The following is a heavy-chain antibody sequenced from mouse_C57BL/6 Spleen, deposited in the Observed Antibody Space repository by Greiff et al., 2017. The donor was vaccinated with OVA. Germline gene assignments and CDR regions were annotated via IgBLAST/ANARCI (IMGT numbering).Heavy chain of an antibody. D-gene: IGHD2-4*01. CDR3: ARLYYDYDMDY. Sequence: VKLQQPGAELVRPGSSVKLSCKASGYTFTSYWMHWVKQRPIQGLEWIGNIDPSDSETHYNQKFKDKATLTVDKSSSTAYMQLSSLTSEDSAVYYCARLYYDYDMDYWGQGTSVTVSS. V-gene: IGHV1-52*01. J-gene: IGHJ4*01. CDR1: GYTFTSYW. CDR2: IDPSDSET.